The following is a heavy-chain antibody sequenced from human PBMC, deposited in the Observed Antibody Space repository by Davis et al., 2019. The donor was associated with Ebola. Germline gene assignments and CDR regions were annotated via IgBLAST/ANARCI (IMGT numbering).Heavy chain of an antibody. CDR1: GYIFTRYA. V-gene: IGHV1-3*01. J-gene: IGHJ6*02. CDR2: INAGTVNT. D-gene: IGHD5-18*01. Sequence: ASVKVSCKASGYIFTRYAMHWVRQALGQGLEWMGWINAGTVNTKYSQKFQDRDTFTRDTSASTAYMELSSLRSEDTAVYYCASSGAAMVLFYYGMDVLGQGTTFTVSS. CDR3: ASSGAAMVLFYYGMDV.